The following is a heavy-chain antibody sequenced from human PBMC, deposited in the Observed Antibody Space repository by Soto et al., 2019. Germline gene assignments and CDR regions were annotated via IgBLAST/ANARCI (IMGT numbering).Heavy chain of an antibody. D-gene: IGHD3-9*01. CDR3: ATSMIFSMPSSFDF. Sequence: ASVKVCCKASVYTFTGYYMQWVRQATGQGLEWMGWINPNSGDTNYAQKFQDWVTMTGDTSISTAYMELSRLKSDDTAVYYCATSMIFSMPSSFDFWGQGTMVTVSS. CDR1: VYTFTGYY. V-gene: IGHV1-2*04. CDR2: INPNSGDT. J-gene: IGHJ3*01.